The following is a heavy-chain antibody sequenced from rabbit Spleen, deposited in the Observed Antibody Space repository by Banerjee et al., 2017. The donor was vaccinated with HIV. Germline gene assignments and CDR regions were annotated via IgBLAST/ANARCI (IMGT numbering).Heavy chain of an antibody. CDR1: GFSFSSSDY. CDR2: IAGSSSDFT. CDR3: ARDTGSSFSSYGMDL. Sequence: QQQLVDSGGGLVQPGGSLALTCKASGFSFSSSDYICWVRQAPGKGLEWISCIAGSSSDFTYSATWAKGRFTISKTSSTTVTLQMTSLTVADTATYFCARDTGSSFSSYGMDLWGPGTLVTVS. D-gene: IGHD8-1*01. J-gene: IGHJ6*01. V-gene: IGHV1S45*01.